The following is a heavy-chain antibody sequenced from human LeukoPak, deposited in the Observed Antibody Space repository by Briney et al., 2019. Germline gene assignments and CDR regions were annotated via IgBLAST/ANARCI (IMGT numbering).Heavy chain of an antibody. CDR3: ARALTTPTH. D-gene: IGHD4-17*01. CDR2: INHSGST. Sequence: PSETLSLTCAVYGGSFSGYYWSWIRQPPGKGLEWIGEINHSGSTNYNPSLKSRVTISVDTSKNQFSLKLSSVTAADTAVHYCARALTTPTHWGQGTLVTVSS. V-gene: IGHV4-34*01. J-gene: IGHJ1*01. CDR1: GGSFSGYY.